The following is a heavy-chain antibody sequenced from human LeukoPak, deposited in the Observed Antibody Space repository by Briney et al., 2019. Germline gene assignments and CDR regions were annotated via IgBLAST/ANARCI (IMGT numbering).Heavy chain of an antibody. D-gene: IGHD3-10*01. Sequence: GESLKISCKGFGYSLTSYWIGLVRQMPGKGLEWMGIIYPGDSDTRYRPSFQGQVTISADKSIGTAYLQWSSLKASDSAMYYCARLGVSWFDPWGQGTLVTVSS. V-gene: IGHV5-51*01. CDR3: ARLGVSWFDP. CDR2: IYPGDSDT. J-gene: IGHJ5*02. CDR1: GYSLTSYW.